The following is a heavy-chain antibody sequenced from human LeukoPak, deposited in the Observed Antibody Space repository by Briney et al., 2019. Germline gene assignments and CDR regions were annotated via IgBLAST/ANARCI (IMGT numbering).Heavy chain of an antibody. Sequence: GGSLRLSCAASGFTVSSNYMSWVRQAPGKGPEWVSVIYSDGSTYCADSVKGRFTIPRDTSKNTLYLQMNSLRTEDTAVYYCARDLAAGGTYPHYWGRGTLVSVSS. CDR3: ARDLAAGGTYPHY. CDR1: GFTVSSNY. D-gene: IGHD6-13*01. V-gene: IGHV3-53*01. CDR2: IYSDGST. J-gene: IGHJ4*02.